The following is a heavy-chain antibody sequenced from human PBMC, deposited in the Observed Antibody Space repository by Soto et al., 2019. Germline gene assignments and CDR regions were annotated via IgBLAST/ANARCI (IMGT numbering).Heavy chain of an antibody. CDR3: ARPGGDSDIVVVPAAQKGHFDY. Sequence: SETLSLTCAVYGGSFSGYYWSWIRQPPGKGLEWIGEINHSGSTNYSPSLKSRVTISVDTSKNQFSLKLSSVTAADTAVYYCARPGGDSDIVVVPAAQKGHFDYWGQGTLVTVSS. CDR2: INHSGST. V-gene: IGHV4-34*01. J-gene: IGHJ4*02. D-gene: IGHD2-2*01. CDR1: GGSFSGYY.